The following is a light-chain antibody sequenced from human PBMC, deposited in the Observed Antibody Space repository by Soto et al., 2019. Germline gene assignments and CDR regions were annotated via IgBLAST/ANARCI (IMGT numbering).Light chain of an antibody. CDR2: AAS. CDR3: LQDYNYPRT. V-gene: IGKV1-6*01. CDR1: QVIGNN. J-gene: IGKJ1*01. Sequence: AIQMTQSPSSLSASVGDRVTITCRASQVIGNNLGWYQQKPGRAPKLLIYAASTLQSGVPSRFSGSESGTDSTLTISSLQPEDSAIYYCLQDYNYPRTFGQGTKVDI.